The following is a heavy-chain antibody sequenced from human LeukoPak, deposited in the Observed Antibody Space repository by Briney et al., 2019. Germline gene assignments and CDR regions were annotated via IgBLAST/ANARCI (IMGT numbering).Heavy chain of an antibody. D-gene: IGHD6-13*01. CDR3: ARGDSIAAAGYNWFDP. CDR1: GGTFSSYA. Sequence: SVKVSCKASGGTFSSYAISWVRQAPGQGLEWMGGIIPIFGTANYAQKFQGRVTITADESTSTAYMELSSLRSEDTAVYYCARGDSIAAAGYNWFDPWGQGTLVTVSS. CDR2: IIPIFGTA. J-gene: IGHJ5*02. V-gene: IGHV1-69*01.